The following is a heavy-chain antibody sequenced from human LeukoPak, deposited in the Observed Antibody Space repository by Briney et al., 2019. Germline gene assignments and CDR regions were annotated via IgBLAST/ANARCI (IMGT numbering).Heavy chain of an antibody. CDR2: ISSYNGNT. CDR1: GYTFTSYA. Sequence: ASVKVSCKASGYTFTSYAITWVRQAPGQGLEWMGWISSYNGNTNHAQKLQGRVTMTTETSTSTAYMELRSLRSDDTAVYYCARVTLSEIVVFDIWGQGTMVTVSS. CDR3: ARVTLSEIVVFDI. V-gene: IGHV1-18*01. J-gene: IGHJ3*02. D-gene: IGHD2-15*01.